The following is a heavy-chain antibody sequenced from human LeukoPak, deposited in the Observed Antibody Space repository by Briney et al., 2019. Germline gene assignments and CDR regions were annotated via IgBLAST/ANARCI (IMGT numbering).Heavy chain of an antibody. V-gene: IGHV1-46*01. D-gene: IGHD6-19*01. CDR1: VYTFTIYY. CDR2: INPSGGST. CDR3: AREGIAVAGILDYFDY. J-gene: IGHJ4*02. Sequence: ASVTVSFKASVYTFTIYYMHWVRQAPGQGLEWMGIINPSGGSTSYAQKFQGRVTMTRDTSTSTVYMELSSLRSEDTAVYYCAREGIAVAGILDYFDYWGQGTLVTVSS.